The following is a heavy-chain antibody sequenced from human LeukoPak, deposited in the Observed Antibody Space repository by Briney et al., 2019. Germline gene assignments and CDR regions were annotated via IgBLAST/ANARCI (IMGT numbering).Heavy chain of an antibody. D-gene: IGHD2-15*01. V-gene: IGHV1-2*02. CDR1: GYTFTGYY. Sequence: ASVKVSCKASGYTFTGYYMHWVRQPPGQGLEWMGWINPNRGGTNYAQKLQGRVTMTRDTSISTAYMELSRLRSDDTAVYYCARAGSTRFNGFDPWGQGTLVTVSS. CDR3: ARAGSTRFNGFDP. CDR2: INPNRGGT. J-gene: IGHJ5*02.